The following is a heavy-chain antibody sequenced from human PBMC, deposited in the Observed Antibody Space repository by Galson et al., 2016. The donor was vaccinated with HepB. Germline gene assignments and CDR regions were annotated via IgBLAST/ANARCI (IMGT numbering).Heavy chain of an antibody. CDR2: VNDGIGNT. CDR3: AIIGAGYSSGWPN. J-gene: IGHJ4*02. V-gene: IGHV1-3*01. D-gene: IGHD6-19*01. Sequence: SVKVSCKASGYILTNHAIHWVRQAPGQRLEWMGWVNDGIGNTRYSQNFQGRVTFTRDTSATTAYMELSSLRSEDTAVYYCAIIGAGYSSGWPNWGQGTLVTVSS. CDR1: GYILTNHA.